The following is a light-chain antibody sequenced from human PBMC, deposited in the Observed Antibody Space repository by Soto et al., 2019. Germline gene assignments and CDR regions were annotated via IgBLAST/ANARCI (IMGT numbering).Light chain of an antibody. CDR3: SAWDDSLSGPV. Sequence: QSVLTQPPSASGTPGQRVTISFSGTTSNIGTNYVYWYQQLPGMAPKLVMYSTDRRPSGVPGRFSGSKSGTSAFLAITGLRSEDEANYYCSAWDDSLSGPVFGGGTKVTVL. CDR1: TSNIGTNY. CDR2: STD. V-gene: IGLV1-47*02. J-gene: IGLJ2*01.